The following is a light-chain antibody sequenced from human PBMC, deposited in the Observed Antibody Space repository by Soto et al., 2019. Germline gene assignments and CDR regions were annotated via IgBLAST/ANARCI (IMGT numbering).Light chain of an antibody. Sequence: DIQMTQSPSSVSASVGDRVTITCRASQGISSWLGWYQQKPGKAPKLLIYAASSLQSGVPSRFSVSGSGTDCTLTISSLQPEDFATYYRQQANSFPFTFGGGTKVEIK. CDR3: QQANSFPFT. J-gene: IGKJ4*01. CDR2: AAS. V-gene: IGKV1D-12*01. CDR1: QGISSW.